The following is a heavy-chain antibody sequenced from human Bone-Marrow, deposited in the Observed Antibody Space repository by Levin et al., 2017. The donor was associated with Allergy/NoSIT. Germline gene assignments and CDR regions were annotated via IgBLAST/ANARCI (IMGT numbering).Heavy chain of an antibody. V-gene: IGHV3-23*01. J-gene: IGHJ4*02. CDR3: ANRAVSLAAGYYFDY. CDR1: GFTFSNYV. Sequence: GGSLRLSCAASGFTFSNYVMSWVRQAPGKGLEWVSGISGSGDSTYYADSVKGRFTISRDNSKNTLYLQMNSLRAEDTAVYYCANRAVSLAAGYYFDYWGQGTLVTVSS. D-gene: IGHD2-15*01. CDR2: ISGSGDST.